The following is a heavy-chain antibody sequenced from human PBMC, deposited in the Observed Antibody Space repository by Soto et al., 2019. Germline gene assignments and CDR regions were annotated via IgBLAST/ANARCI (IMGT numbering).Heavy chain of an antibody. CDR1: GYTFTSYD. CDR2: MNPNSGNT. CDR3: ARGAGYCSSTSCYGWFDP. Sequence: QVPLVQSGAEVKKPGASVKVSCKASGYTFTSYDINWVRQATGQGLEWMGWMNPNSGNTGYAQKFQGRVTMTRNTSISTAYMELSSLRSEDTAVYYCARGAGYCSSTSCYGWFDPWGQGTLVTVSS. J-gene: IGHJ5*02. D-gene: IGHD2-2*01. V-gene: IGHV1-8*01.